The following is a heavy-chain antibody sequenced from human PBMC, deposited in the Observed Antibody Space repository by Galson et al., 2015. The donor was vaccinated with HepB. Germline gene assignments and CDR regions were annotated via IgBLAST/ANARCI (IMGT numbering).Heavy chain of an antibody. V-gene: IGHV5-51*01. CDR1: GYSFTSYW. CDR3: ARLVRGVVVTANGGYFDL. D-gene: IGHD2-21*02. Sequence: QSGAEVKKPGESLKISCKGSGYSFTSYWIGWVRQMPGKGLEWMGIIYPGDSDTRYSPSFQSQVTISADKSISTAYLQWSSLKASDTAMYYCARLVRGVVVTANGGYFDLWGRGTLVTVSS. CDR2: IYPGDSDT. J-gene: IGHJ2*01.